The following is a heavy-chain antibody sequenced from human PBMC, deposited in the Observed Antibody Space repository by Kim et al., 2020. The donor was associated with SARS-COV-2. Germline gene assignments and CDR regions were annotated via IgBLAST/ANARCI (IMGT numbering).Heavy chain of an antibody. CDR1: GFTFSNAW. D-gene: IGHD2-15*01. V-gene: IGHV3-15*01. CDR3: ATQSVYCIGGRCYSRIDY. Sequence: GGSLRLSCIGSGFTFSNAWMSWVRQLPGKGLEWVGRIKTKTDGGTIDYAAPVKGRFTISRDDSKKTLYLQMNSLKSVDTAVYYCATQSVYCIGGRCYSRIDYWGQGALVTVSS. CDR2: IKTKTDGGTI. J-gene: IGHJ4*02.